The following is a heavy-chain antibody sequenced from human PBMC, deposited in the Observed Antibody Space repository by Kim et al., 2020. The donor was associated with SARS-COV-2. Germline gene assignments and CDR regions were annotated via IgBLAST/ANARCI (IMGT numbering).Heavy chain of an antibody. CDR1: GYTFTSYG. V-gene: IGHV1-18*01. CDR2: ISAYNGNT. J-gene: IGHJ5*02. CDR3: ARDLVAVAGTFLSSNWFDP. Sequence: ASVKVSCKASGYTFTSYGISWVRQAPGQGLEWMGWISAYNGNTNYAQKLQGRVTMTTDTSTSTAYMELRSLRSDDTAVYYCARDLVAVAGTFLSSNWFDPWGQGTLVTVSS. D-gene: IGHD6-19*01.